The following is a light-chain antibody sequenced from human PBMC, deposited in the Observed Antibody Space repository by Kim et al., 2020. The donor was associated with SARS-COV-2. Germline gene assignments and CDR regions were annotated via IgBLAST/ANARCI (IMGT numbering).Light chain of an antibody. CDR2: DAS. CDR3: QQRTSWPTVT. CDR1: QGISSY. V-gene: IGKV3-11*01. J-gene: IGKJ4*01. Sequence: EIVLTQSPATLSLSPGERATPSCRASQGISSYLAWYQQKPGQAPRLLIYDASNRATGSPARCSGSGSGTDFTLTISSLEPEDFAVYYCQQRTSWPTVTFGGGTKVDIK.